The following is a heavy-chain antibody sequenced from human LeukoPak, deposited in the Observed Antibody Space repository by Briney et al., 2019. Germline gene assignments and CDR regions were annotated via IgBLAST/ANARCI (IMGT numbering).Heavy chain of an antibody. V-gene: IGHV4-34*01. CDR1: GGSFSGYY. CDR3: TRSGLTGMRKYPRPDYYYYEMDV. CDR2: INHSGST. Sequence: SETLSLTCAVYGGSFSGYYWSWIRQPPGKGLEWIGEINHSGSTNYNPSLKSRVTISVDTSKNQFSLKLSSVTAADTAVYFCTRSGLTGMRKYPRPDYYYYEMDVWGQGTAVSVSS. J-gene: IGHJ6*02. D-gene: IGHD1-14*01.